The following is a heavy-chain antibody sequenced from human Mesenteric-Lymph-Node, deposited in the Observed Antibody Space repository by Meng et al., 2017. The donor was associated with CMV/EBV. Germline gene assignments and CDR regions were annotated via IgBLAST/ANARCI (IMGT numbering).Heavy chain of an antibody. V-gene: IGHV4-34*01. Sequence: VHSHRGGAVLLMPSEHLSVTCACFGGSFSGYSWNWIRPSPAKGLEWIGEINHSGSTTYNPSFTSRIIISVDTSTNQISLNMSSVTAADTAVYYCARGSSYDILTGYFDYWGQGALVTVSS. CDR2: INHSGST. CDR3: ARGSSYDILTGYFDY. J-gene: IGHJ4*02. D-gene: IGHD3-9*01. CDR1: GGSFSGYS.